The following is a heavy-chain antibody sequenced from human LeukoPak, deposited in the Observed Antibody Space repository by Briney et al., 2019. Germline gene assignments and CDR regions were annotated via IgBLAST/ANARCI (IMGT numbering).Heavy chain of an antibody. Sequence: GGSLRLSCAASGFTLSSYSMNWVRQAPGKGLEWVSSITRSNYIYYADSVKGRFTISRDNAKNSLYLQMNSLRAEDTAVYYCAGYASSARRDAFDIWGQGTMVTVSS. V-gene: IGHV3-21*06. CDR1: GFTLSSYS. D-gene: IGHD3-22*01. CDR2: ITRSNYI. J-gene: IGHJ3*02. CDR3: AGYASSARRDAFDI.